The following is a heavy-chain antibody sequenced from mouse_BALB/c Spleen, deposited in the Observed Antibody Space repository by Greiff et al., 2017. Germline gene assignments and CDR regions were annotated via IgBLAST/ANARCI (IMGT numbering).Heavy chain of an antibody. CDR2: ISSGGSYT. Sequence: EVKLEESGGDLVKPGGSLKLSCAASGFTFSSYGMSWVRQTPDKRLEWVATISSGGSYTYYPDSVKGRFTISRDNAKNTLYLQMSSLKSEDTAMYYCARHGNYVGSYWYFDVWGAGTTVTVSS. CDR1: GFTFSSYG. J-gene: IGHJ1*01. D-gene: IGHD2-1*01. V-gene: IGHV5-6*02. CDR3: ARHGNYVGSYWYFDV.